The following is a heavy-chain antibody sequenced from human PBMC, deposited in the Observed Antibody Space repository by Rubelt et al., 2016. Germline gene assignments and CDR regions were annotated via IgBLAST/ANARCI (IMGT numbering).Heavy chain of an antibody. CDR2: ISYDGSNK. CDR1: GFTFSSYA. CDR3: ARDQYYDSSGCFDY. J-gene: IGHJ4*02. V-gene: IGHV3-30*04. D-gene: IGHD3-22*01. Sequence: AASGFTFSSYAMHWVRQAPGKGLEWVAVISYDGSNKYYADSVKGRFTISRDNSKNTLYLQMNSLRAEDTAVYYCARDQYYDSSGCFDYWGQGTLVTVSS.